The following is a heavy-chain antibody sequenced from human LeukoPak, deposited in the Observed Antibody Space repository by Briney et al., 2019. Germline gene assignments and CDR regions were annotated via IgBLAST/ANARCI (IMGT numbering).Heavy chain of an antibody. V-gene: IGHV3-33*01. CDR2: IWYDGSNK. CDR1: GFTFSSYG. J-gene: IGHJ5*02. Sequence: PGRSLRLSCAASGFTFSSYGMHWVRQAPGKGLEWVAVIWYDGSNKYYADSVKGRFTISRDNSKNTLYLQMNSLRAEDTAVYYCARSEWEPTGHWFDPWGQGTLVTVSS. CDR3: ARSEWEPTGHWFDP. D-gene: IGHD1-26*01.